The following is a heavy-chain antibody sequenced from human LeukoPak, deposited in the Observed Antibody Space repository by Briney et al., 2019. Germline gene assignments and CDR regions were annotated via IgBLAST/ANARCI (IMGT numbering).Heavy chain of an antibody. CDR1: SGSISSYY. CDR3: ARDGHYYDSSGYAKHDAFDI. D-gene: IGHD3-22*01. J-gene: IGHJ3*02. CDR2: IYYSGST. Sequence: PSETLSLTCTVSSGSISSYYWSWIRQPPGKGLEWLGYIYYSGSTNYNPSLKSRVTISVDTSKNQFSLKLSSVTAADTAVYYCARDGHYYDSSGYAKHDAFDIWGQGTMVTVSS. V-gene: IGHV4-59*01.